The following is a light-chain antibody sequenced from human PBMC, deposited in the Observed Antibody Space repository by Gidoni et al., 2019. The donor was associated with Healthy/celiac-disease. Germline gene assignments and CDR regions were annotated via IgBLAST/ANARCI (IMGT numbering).Light chain of an antibody. CDR1: QSVSSSY. J-gene: IGKJ1*01. CDR2: GAS. V-gene: IGKV3-20*01. CDR3: QQYGSSPRT. Sequence: QSPGTLSLSPGERATLTCRASQSVSSSYLAWYQQKPGQAPRLLIYGASSRATGIPDRFSGSGSGTDFTLTISRLEPEDFAVYYCQQYGSSPRTFGQGTKVEIK.